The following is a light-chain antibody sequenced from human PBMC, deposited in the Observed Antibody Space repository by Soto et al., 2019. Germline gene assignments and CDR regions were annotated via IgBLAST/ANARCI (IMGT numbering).Light chain of an antibody. Sequence: YELTHPPPVSVSAGQTATITCSGEKLGDRYACWYQQMPGQSPLLVIYQDNKRPSGIPERFSPANCGNTATLTIGGTHAMDEADYYCQAWYGSTALFGGGTKLTVL. CDR3: QAWYGSTAL. CDR2: QDN. CDR1: KLGDRY. V-gene: IGLV3-1*01. J-gene: IGLJ2*01.